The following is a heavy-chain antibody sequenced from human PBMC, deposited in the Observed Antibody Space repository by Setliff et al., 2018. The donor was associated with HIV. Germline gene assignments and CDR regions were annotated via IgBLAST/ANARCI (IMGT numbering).Heavy chain of an antibody. CDR3: ARVSCSSWYSIPRYYYYSMDV. J-gene: IGHJ6*03. CDR1: GGSFSDYY. V-gene: IGHV4-34*01. Sequence: LSLTCGIYGGSFSDYYWSWIRQPPGKGLEWIGEIDHRGRPKYNPSLNSRVTMSVDKSRNQFSLKVSSVTAADTAVYYCARVSCSSWYSIPRYYYYSMDVWGNGTTVTVSS. D-gene: IGHD6-13*01. CDR2: IDHRGRP.